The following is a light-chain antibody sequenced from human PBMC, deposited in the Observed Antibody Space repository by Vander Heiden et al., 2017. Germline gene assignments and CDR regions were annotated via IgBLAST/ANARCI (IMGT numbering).Light chain of an antibody. CDR3: AAWDDGLNGFYV. CDR1: RSNIGSTT. Sequence: HSVLTQPPSASGTPGQRVTISCPGSRSNIGSTTVNWCRELPGTAPKLLSYSNNERPAGVPVRFSGSKSGTSASLAISGLQSEDEADYYCAAWDDGLNGFYVFGTGTKVTVL. J-gene: IGLJ1*01. CDR2: SNN. V-gene: IGLV1-44*01.